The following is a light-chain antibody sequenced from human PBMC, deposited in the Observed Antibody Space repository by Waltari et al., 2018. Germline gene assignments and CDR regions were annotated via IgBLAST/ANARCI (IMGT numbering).Light chain of an antibody. V-gene: IGLV2-11*01. Sequence: QSALTQPRSVSGSPGQSVTISCTGTRSDVGGYNFVPWYQQHPGTAPKLIISDVTKRPSGVPDRFSGSKSGNTASLTISGRQAEGEADYYCSSYAGNYVAFGGGTKLTVL. CDR1: RSDVGGYNF. CDR3: SSYAGNYVA. CDR2: DVT. J-gene: IGLJ2*01.